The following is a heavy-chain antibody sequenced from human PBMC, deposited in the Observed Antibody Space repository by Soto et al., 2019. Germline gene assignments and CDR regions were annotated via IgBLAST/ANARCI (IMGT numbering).Heavy chain of an antibody. D-gene: IGHD6-19*01. CDR1: GFTFTNAW. CDR2: IKRKIDGETT. J-gene: IGHJ4*02. V-gene: IGHV3-15*07. CDR3: ADIAVSHTGDY. Sequence: EVQLVESGGGLVKPGGSLRLSCAASGFTFTNAWMNWVRQAPGKGLEWVGRIKRKIDGETTDYAAPVKGRFTISRDDSKLTLYLQMNSLQTEDTGVYYCADIAVSHTGDYWGQGTLVTVSS.